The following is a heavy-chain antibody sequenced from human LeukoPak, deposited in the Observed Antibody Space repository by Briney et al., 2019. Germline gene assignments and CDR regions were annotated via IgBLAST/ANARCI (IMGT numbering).Heavy chain of an antibody. D-gene: IGHD3-22*01. CDR2: INHSGST. V-gene: IGHV4-34*01. CDR1: GGSFSGYY. CDR3: ARVVLDYSDDTIEEYFQP. J-gene: IGHJ1*01. Sequence: SETLSLTCAVYGGSFSGYYWSWIRQPPGKGLEWIGEINHSGSTNYNPSLKSRVTISVDTSKNQFSLNLTSVTTADTAVYFCARVVLDYSDDTIEEYFQPWSQGTLVTVFS.